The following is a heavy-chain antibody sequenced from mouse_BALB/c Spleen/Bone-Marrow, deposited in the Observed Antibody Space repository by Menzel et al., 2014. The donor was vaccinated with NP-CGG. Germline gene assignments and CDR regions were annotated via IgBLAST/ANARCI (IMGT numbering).Heavy chain of an antibody. J-gene: IGHJ1*01. CDR1: GYTFSTYA. CDR2: ICRGGSYI. CDR3: SRGCGNYGNYDG. D-gene: IGHD1-1*02. Sequence: EVQLMESGGGLVKPGGSLKLSCAASGYTFSTYAMSWVRQTPENSLEWVATICRGGSYIYYPDTVKGRFTISTDNATTSLYLQMRRRRSEAEDIYCCSRGCGNYGNYDGWGAGTTVTVSS. V-gene: IGHV5-9-3*01.